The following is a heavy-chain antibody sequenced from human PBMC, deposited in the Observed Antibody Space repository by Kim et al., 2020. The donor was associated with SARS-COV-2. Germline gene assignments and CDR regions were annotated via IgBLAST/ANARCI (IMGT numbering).Heavy chain of an antibody. J-gene: IGHJ4*02. CDR2: TLYRSKWYN. D-gene: IGHD7-27*01. V-gene: IGHV6-1*01. CDR1: GDSVSSNSAA. Sequence: SQTLSLTCAISGDSVSSNSAAWNWIRKSPSRGLEWLGRTLYRSKWYNDYAVFVISRITINADISKNQFSLQLKSMTPEDTGVYYCARSMGNELVGPNWYDDWGQGTLVNVSS. CDR3: ARSMGNELVGPNWYDD.